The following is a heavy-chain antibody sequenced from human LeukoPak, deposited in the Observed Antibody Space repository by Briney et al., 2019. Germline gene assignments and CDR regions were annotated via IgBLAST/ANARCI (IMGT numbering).Heavy chain of an antibody. J-gene: IGHJ4*02. CDR1: GGSISSYY. Sequence: SETLSVTWTVSGGSISSYYWSWIRQPPGKGLEWIGYIYHSGSTNQNPSLKSRVTISVDTSKNQFSLKLTSVTAADTAVYYCARLGTGGTSFAHWGQGNLVTVSS. D-gene: IGHD2-8*02. CDR2: IYHSGST. CDR3: ARLGTGGTSFAH. V-gene: IGHV4-59*08.